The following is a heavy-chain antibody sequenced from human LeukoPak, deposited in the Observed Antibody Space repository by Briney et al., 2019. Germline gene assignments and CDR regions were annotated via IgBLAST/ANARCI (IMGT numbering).Heavy chain of an antibody. CDR2: VYNSEIT. D-gene: IGHD5-18*01. J-gene: IGHJ4*02. Sequence: SETLSLTCTVSGGSISPYYWSWIRQPPGKGLEWIGYVYNSEITNYNPSHKSRVTISVDTSKNQFSLKLSSVTAADTAVYYCARSDTAMVPFDYWGQGTLVTVSS. V-gene: IGHV4-59*12. CDR3: ARSDTAMVPFDY. CDR1: GGSISPYY.